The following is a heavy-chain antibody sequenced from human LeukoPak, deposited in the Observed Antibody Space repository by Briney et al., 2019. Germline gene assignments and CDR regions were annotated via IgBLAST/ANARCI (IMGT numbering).Heavy chain of an antibody. CDR1: GGSISSSSYY. Sequence: PSETLSLTCTVSGGSISSSSYYWGWIRQPPGKELEWIGSIYYSGSTYYNPSLKSRVTISVDTSKNQFSLKLSSVTAADTAVYYCARHLSYYYEPFDYWGQGTLVTVSS. CDR2: IYYSGST. CDR3: ARHLSYYYEPFDY. V-gene: IGHV4-39*01. D-gene: IGHD3-22*01. J-gene: IGHJ4*02.